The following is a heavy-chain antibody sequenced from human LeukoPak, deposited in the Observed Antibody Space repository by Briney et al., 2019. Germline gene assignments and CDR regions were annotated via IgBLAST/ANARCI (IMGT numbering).Heavy chain of an antibody. D-gene: IGHD6-19*01. Sequence: GGSLRLSCAASGFTFSSYEMNWVRQAPGKGLEWVSYISSSGSTIYYADSVKGRFTISRDNAKNSLYLQMNSLRAEDTAVYYCARVPLYSSGCYWGQGTLVTVSS. J-gene: IGHJ4*02. CDR1: GFTFSSYE. CDR3: ARVPLYSSGCY. V-gene: IGHV3-48*03. CDR2: ISSSGSTI.